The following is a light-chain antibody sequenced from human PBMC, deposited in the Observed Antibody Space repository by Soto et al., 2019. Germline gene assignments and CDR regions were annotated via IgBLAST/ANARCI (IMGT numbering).Light chain of an antibody. Sequence: EIVLTQSPGTLSLSPGERATLSCRASQRVDGNYLAWYLQIPGQAPRLLIHGASNRATGIPDRFSGSGSGTDFTLTITRLEPEDSAMYYCQQYDNLPRTFGQGTKVDIK. CDR3: QQYDNLPRT. J-gene: IGKJ1*01. CDR2: GAS. V-gene: IGKV3-20*01. CDR1: QRVDGNY.